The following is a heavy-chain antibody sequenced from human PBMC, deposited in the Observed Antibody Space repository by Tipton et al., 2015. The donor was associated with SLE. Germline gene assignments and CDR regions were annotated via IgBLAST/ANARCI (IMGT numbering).Heavy chain of an antibody. CDR1: GGSFSGYY. Sequence: TLSLTCAVYGGSFSGYYWSWIRQPPGKGLEWIGEINHSGSTNYNPSLKSRVTISVDTSKNQFSLKLSSVTAADTAVYYCARGRYSSSWYRDEYFQHWGQGTLVTVSS. CDR2: INHSGST. J-gene: IGHJ1*01. CDR3: ARGRYSSSWYRDEYFQH. V-gene: IGHV4-34*01. D-gene: IGHD6-13*01.